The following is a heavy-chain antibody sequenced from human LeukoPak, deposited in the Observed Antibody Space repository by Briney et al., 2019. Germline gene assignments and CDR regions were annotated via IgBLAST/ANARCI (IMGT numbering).Heavy chain of an antibody. CDR3: ARGQYSSGLGLLDY. Sequence: ASVKVSCKASGYTFTGYYIHWVRQAPGQGLEWMGWINTNSGGTNYAQKFQGRVTMTRDTSISTAYMELSRLRSDDTAFYYCARGQYSSGLGLLDYWGQGTLVTVSS. CDR2: INTNSGGT. J-gene: IGHJ4*02. D-gene: IGHD6-19*01. CDR1: GYTFTGYY. V-gene: IGHV1-2*02.